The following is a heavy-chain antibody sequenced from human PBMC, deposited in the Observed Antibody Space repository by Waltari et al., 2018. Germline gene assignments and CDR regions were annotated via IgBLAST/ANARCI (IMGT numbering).Heavy chain of an antibody. CDR3: AKVGGIAAAEFQFDF. Sequence: EVQLLESGGGLLQPGGSLLRACAGPACTVIRYAISWVRQAPGKGLEWVSSISGPGLTTFYADSVKGRFSISRDNSKNTLYLQINGLRADDTAVYYCAKVGGIAAAEFQFDFWGRGTLVTVSS. CDR2: ISGPGLTT. V-gene: IGHV3-23*01. CDR1: ACTVIRYA. J-gene: IGHJ4*02. D-gene: IGHD6-13*01.